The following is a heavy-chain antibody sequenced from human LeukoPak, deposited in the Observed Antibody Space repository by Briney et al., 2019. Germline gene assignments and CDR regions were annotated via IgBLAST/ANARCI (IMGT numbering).Heavy chain of an antibody. CDR3: ARTLGTAIHLDAFDI. J-gene: IGHJ3*02. D-gene: IGHD2-21*02. CDR2: IYDGGST. Sequence: GGSLRLSCAASGFIVSTNYMRWVRQAPGKGLEWVSIIYDGGSTYYADSVRGSFTISRDNSKNTLYHQLRSVGAEDKALYYCARTLGTAIHLDAFDIWGQGTMVTISS. CDR1: GFIVSTNY. V-gene: IGHV3-66*01.